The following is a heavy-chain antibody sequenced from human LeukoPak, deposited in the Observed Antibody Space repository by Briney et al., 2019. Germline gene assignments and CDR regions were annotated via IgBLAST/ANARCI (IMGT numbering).Heavy chain of an antibody. CDR3: ARAVFDENLDY. CDR2: ISYHGIDR. CDR1: GFTFSSHA. V-gene: IGHV3-30*04. Sequence: GGSLRLSCAASGFTFSSHAMHWVCQAPGRGLEWVAVISYHGIDRYYADSVKGRFTISRDNSNSTLYLQMNSLGTEDTAVYFCARAVFDENLDYWGQGVLVTVSS. D-gene: IGHD3-10*02. J-gene: IGHJ4*02.